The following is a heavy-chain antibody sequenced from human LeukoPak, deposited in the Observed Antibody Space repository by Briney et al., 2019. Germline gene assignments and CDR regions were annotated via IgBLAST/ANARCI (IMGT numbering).Heavy chain of an antibody. CDR3: ARSFGSKNAFDV. Sequence: PSETLSLTCTVSGGSISSSYYYWSWIRQPPGKGLEWIGNIYYTGNTNYNPSLKRRVSISLDTSRNQFFLNLSSVTATDTAVYYCARSFGSKNAFDVWGQGTVVTVSS. D-gene: IGHD3-3*01. CDR1: GGSISSSYYY. J-gene: IGHJ3*01. V-gene: IGHV4-61*05. CDR2: IYYTGNT.